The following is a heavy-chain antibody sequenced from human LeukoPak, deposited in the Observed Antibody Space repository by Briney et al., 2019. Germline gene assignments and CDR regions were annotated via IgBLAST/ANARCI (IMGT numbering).Heavy chain of an antibody. CDR3: GRRPTHYDGSGYYRSAFDI. CDR1: GGSFSGYY. Sequence: SETLSLTCAVYGGSFSGYYWSWIRQAPGKGLEWVGDINHSGSTNYYAYLKSRVTTTADKTKNQFSLQLSSVPAADTAAVYCGRRPTHYDGSGYYRSAFDIWGQGTMVTVSS. D-gene: IGHD3-22*01. V-gene: IGHV4-34*01. J-gene: IGHJ3*02. CDR2: INHSGST.